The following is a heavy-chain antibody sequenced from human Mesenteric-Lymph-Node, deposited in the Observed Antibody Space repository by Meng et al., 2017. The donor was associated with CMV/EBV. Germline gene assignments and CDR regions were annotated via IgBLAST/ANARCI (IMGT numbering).Heavy chain of an antibody. CDR2: INPNTGDT. J-gene: IGHJ4*02. CDR3: ARAYDNSGSTKYYFIY. Sequence: ASVKVSCKASGYTFTGYQMHWVRQATGQGPEWMGRINPNTGDTNYAQKFQDRVTMTRDTSINTAYMELTRLRSDDTAVYYCARAYDNSGSTKYYFIYWGQGTLVTVSS. D-gene: IGHD3-22*01. V-gene: IGHV1-2*06. CDR1: GYTFTGYQ.